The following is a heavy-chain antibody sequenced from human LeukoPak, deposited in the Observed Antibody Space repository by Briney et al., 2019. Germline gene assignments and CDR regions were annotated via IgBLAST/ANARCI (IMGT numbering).Heavy chain of an antibody. CDR1: GFTFRSYW. CDR3: ARQSLGASGLDH. D-gene: IGHD1-26*01. J-gene: IGHJ4*02. Sequence: GGSLRLSCAASGFTFRSYWMSWVREAPGKGLEWVANIKQDGSEKYYVDSVKGRFTISRDNSKDTLFLHMDSLRVDDTAIYYCARQSLGASGLDHWGQGVLVTVSS. CDR2: IKQDGSEK. V-gene: IGHV3-7*01.